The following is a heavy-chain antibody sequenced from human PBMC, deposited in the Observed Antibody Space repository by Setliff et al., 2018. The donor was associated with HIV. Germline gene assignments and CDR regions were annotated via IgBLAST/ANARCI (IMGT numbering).Heavy chain of an antibody. CDR2: IYPDDSDT. CDR3: ARQGSGYKNWLDP. J-gene: IGHJ5*02. D-gene: IGHD5-12*01. CDR1: GYSFTTNW. V-gene: IGHV5-51*01. Sequence: GESLKISCKASGYSFTTNWIGWVRQVHGKGLEWMGIIYPDDSDTWYSPSFKGQVIMSVDKSINTAYLQWISLKASDTAMYYCARQGSGYKNWLDPWGQGTLVTVSS.